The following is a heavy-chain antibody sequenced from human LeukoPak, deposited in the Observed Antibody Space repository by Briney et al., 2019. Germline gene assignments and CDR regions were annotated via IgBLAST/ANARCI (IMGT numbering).Heavy chain of an antibody. D-gene: IGHD4-11*01. Sequence: SETLSLTCAVYGGSFSGYYWSWIRQPPGKGLEWIGYIYYSGSTNYNPSLKSRVTISVDTSKNQFSLKLSSVTAADTAVYYCVRSLQGNWFDPWGQGTLVTVSS. CDR3: VRSLQGNWFDP. CDR1: GGSFSGYY. CDR2: IYYSGST. V-gene: IGHV4-59*01. J-gene: IGHJ5*02.